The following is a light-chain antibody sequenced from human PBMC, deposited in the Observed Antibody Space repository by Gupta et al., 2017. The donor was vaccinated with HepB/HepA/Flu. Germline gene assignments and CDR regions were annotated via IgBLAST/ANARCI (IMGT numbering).Light chain of an antibody. CDR2: NNS. CDR1: ASNIANNG. CDR3: AAWDDSLNVVI. Sequence: QSVLTQPPSVSETPGQRVFASCYGGASNIANNGVSWYRQLPGTAPKLLIFNNSQRPSGVPDRISGSKSGTSASLAISGLQSEDEADYYCAAWDDSLNVVIFGGGTKVTVL. J-gene: IGLJ2*01. V-gene: IGLV1-44*01.